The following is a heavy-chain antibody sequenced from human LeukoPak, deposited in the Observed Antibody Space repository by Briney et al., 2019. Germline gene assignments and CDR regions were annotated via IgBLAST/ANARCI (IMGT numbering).Heavy chain of an antibody. V-gene: IGHV3-9*01. J-gene: IGHJ4*02. D-gene: IGHD2-15*01. Sequence: PGRSLRLSCAASGFTFGDYAMHWVRQAPGKGLEWVSGISWNSDSIGYADSVKGRFTISRDNAKNSLYLQMNSLRAEDTALYYCVGCSGGSCSDFDYWGRGTLVTVSS. CDR1: GFTFGDYA. CDR2: ISWNSDSI. CDR3: VGCSGGSCSDFDY.